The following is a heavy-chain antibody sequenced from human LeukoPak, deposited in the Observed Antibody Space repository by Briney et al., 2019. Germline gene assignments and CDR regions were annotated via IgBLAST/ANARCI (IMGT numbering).Heavy chain of an antibody. CDR2: IYSGGST. D-gene: IGHD6-13*01. J-gene: IGHJ4*02. Sequence: PGGSLRLSCAASGFTVSSNYMSWVRQAPGKGLEWVSVIYSGGSTYYADSVKGRFTISRDNSKNTLYLQMNSLRAEDTAVYYCARGDAAAGFPFDYWGRGTLVTVSS. CDR1: GFTVSSNY. V-gene: IGHV3-53*01. CDR3: ARGDAAAGFPFDY.